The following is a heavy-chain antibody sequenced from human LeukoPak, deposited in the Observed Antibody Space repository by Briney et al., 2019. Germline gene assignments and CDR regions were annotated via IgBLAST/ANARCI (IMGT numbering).Heavy chain of an antibody. CDR3: ARVSKGYCGGYCYSDY. V-gene: IGHV1-2*02. D-gene: IGHD2-21*02. CDR2: INPNSGGT. CDR1: GYIFTGYY. J-gene: IGHJ4*02. Sequence: ASVKVSCKASGYIFTGYYMHWVRQAPGQGLEWMGWINPNSGGTNYAQKFQGRVTMTRDTSISTAYMELSRLTSDDTALYYCARVSKGYCGGYCYSDYWGQGTLVTVSS.